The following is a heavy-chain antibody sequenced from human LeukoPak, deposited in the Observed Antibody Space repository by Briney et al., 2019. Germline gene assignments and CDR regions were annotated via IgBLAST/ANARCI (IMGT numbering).Heavy chain of an antibody. V-gene: IGHV3-74*01. CDR3: ARGYGDQGY. CDR2: INGDGSST. J-gene: IGHJ4*02. CDR1: GFTFSSYW. D-gene: IGHD3-10*01. Sequence: GGSLRLSCEAPGFTFSSYWMHWVRQAPGKGLVWVSRINGDGSSTSYADSVKGRFTISRDNAKNTLYLQMNSLRAEDTAVYYCARGYGDQGYWGQGTLVTVSS.